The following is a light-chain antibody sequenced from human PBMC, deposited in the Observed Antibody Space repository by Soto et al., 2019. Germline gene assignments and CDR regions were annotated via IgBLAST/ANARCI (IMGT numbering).Light chain of an antibody. J-gene: IGKJ4*01. Sequence: DIQMTQSPSTLSASVGDRVTITCRASQSVSSWLAWYQQKPGKAPKLLIYKASTLESGVPSRFSGSGSGTEFTLTISSLQPDDFATYYCQQYSTYSNTFGGGTKVEIK. CDR1: QSVSSW. CDR3: QQYSTYSNT. CDR2: KAS. V-gene: IGKV1-5*03.